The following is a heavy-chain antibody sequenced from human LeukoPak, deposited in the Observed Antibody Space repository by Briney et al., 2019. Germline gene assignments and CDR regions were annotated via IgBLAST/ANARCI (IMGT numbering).Heavy chain of an antibody. CDR3: ARGDGGNWAY. J-gene: IGHJ4*02. CDR2: INPNSGGT. CDR1: GYTFTGYY. D-gene: IGHD4-23*01. V-gene: IGHV1-2*02. Sequence: ASVKVSCKASGYTFTGYYMHWVRQAPGQGLEWMGWINPNSGGTNYAQKFQGRVTMTRNTSISTAYMELSSLRSEDTAVYYCARGDGGNWAYWGQGTLVTVSS.